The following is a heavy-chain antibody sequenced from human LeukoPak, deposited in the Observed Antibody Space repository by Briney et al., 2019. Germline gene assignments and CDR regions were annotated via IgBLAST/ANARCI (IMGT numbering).Heavy chain of an antibody. J-gene: IGHJ4*02. Sequence: PGGSLRLSCEGSGFTFDDYDMHWVRQAPGKGLEWVSSDHINSADSVKGRFAVSRDNAKNSVYLQINSVRPEDTALYHCVKGYYTYFDYWGQGTLVTVSS. CDR1: GFTFDDYD. V-gene: IGHV3-9*01. D-gene: IGHD3-22*01. CDR3: VKGYYTYFDY. CDR2: DHI.